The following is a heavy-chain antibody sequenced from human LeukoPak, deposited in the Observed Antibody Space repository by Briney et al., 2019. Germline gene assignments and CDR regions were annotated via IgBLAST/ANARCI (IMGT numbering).Heavy chain of an antibody. Sequence: PSETLSLTCTVSGGSISSGSYYWSWIRQPAGKGLEWIGRIYTSGSTNYNPSLKSRVTISVDTSKNRFSLKLSSVTAADTAVYYCARVEQQLVVDYWGQGTLVTVSS. J-gene: IGHJ4*02. CDR3: ARVEQQLVVDY. CDR2: IYTSGST. CDR1: GGSISSGSYY. D-gene: IGHD6-13*01. V-gene: IGHV4-61*02.